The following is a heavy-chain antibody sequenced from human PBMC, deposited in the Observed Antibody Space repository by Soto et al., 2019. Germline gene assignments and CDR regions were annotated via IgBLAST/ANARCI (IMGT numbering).Heavy chain of an antibody. Sequence: QVQLVESGGGVVQPGRSPRLSCAASGFTFSSYGMHWVRQAPGKGLEWVAVISYDGSNKYYADSVKGRFTISRDNSKNTLYLQMNSLRAEDTAVYYCAKDLAVAGTFDYWGQGTLVTVSS. CDR2: ISYDGSNK. CDR1: GFTFSSYG. D-gene: IGHD6-19*01. CDR3: AKDLAVAGTFDY. J-gene: IGHJ4*02. V-gene: IGHV3-30*18.